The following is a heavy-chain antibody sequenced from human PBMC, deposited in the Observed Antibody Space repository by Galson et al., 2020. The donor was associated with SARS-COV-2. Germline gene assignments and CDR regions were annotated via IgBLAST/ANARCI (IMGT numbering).Heavy chain of an antibody. V-gene: IGHV6-1*01. CDR1: GDSVSSNSAA. CDR2: TYYRSKWSS. Sequence: SETLSLTCVISGDSVSSNSAAWNWIRQSPPRGLEWLGRTYYRSKWSSDYAVSVKSRITIKPDTSKNQFSLQLNSVTPEDTAVYYCARSPGITVARTMDVWGQGTTVTVSS. CDR3: ARSPGITVARTMDV. D-gene: IGHD6-19*01. J-gene: IGHJ6*02.